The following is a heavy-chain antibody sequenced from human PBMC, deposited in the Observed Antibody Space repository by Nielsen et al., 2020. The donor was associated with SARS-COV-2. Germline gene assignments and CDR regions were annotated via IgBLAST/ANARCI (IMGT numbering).Heavy chain of an antibody. V-gene: IGHV3-74*01. D-gene: IGHD5-18*01. CDR3: VRGGEDTLIDGEDYYWFYGMDV. Sequence: GESLKISCTASGLTLSTFWMHWVRQVPGKGLVWVSRINPDGTSISYGDSVKGRFTISRDKARNTLDLQVNSLRAEDTAIYFCVRGGEDTLIDGEDYYWFYGMDVWGQGTTVTVSS. CDR2: INPDGTSI. J-gene: IGHJ6*02. CDR1: GLTLSTFW.